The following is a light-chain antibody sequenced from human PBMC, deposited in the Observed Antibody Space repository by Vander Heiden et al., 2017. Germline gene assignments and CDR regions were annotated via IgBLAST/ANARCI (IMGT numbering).Light chain of an antibody. CDR1: SSNIGAGYD. J-gene: IGLJ3*02. Sequence: SLLTPPPSVSGAPGQRVTISCPGSSSNIGAGYDVHWYQQLPGTAPKLLIYGNSNRPSGVPDRFSGSKSGTSASLAITGLQAEDEADYYCQSYDSSLSGSVFGGGTKLTVL. CDR2: GNS. V-gene: IGLV1-40*01. CDR3: QSYDSSLSGSV.